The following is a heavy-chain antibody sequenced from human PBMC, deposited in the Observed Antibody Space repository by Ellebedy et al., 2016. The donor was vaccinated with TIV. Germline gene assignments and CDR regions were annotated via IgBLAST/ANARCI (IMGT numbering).Heavy chain of an antibody. CDR2: TYYSGST. Sequence: MPSETLSLTCTVSGGSISRGSYYWNWIRQYPGKGLEWIGYTYYSGSTYYNPSLKIRVNVSVDTSKNQFSLKLSSVTAADTAVYYCARGKFAAAGIDYWGQGTLVTVSS. J-gene: IGHJ4*02. CDR3: ARGKFAAAGIDY. D-gene: IGHD6-13*01. CDR1: GGSISRGSYY. V-gene: IGHV4-31*03.